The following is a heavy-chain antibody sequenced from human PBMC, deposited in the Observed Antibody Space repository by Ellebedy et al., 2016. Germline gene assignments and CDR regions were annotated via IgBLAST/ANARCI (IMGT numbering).Heavy chain of an antibody. J-gene: IGHJ4*02. Sequence: GESLKISCAASGFTFSTYAMSWVRQAPGKGLDWVSSITSGGGTTYYADSVKGRFTISRDNSKNTLYLQMNGLRADDTAVYYCAKVPRSSTVVTIDYWGQGTLVTVSS. CDR3: AKVPRSSTVVTIDY. CDR2: ITSGGGTT. D-gene: IGHD2-21*02. CDR1: GFTFSTYA. V-gene: IGHV3-23*01.